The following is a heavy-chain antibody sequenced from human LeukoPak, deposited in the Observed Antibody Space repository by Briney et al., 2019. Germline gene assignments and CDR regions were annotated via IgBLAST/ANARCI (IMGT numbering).Heavy chain of an antibody. D-gene: IGHD3-10*01. CDR1: GYSFTSNY. J-gene: IGHJ3*02. CDR3: ARDRTQNYYGSGRTDDAFDI. CDR2: IYPRDGST. Sequence: ASVKVSCKASGYSFTSNYIHWVRQAPGQGLEWMGMIYPRDGSTSYAQKLQGRVTMTTDTSTSTAYMELRSLRSDDTAVYHCARDRTQNYYGSGRTDDAFDIWGQGTMVTVSS. V-gene: IGHV1-46*01.